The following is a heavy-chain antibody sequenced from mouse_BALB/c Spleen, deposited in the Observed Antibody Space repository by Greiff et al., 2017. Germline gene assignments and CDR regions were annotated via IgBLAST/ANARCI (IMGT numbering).Heavy chain of an antibody. CDR1: GFTFSSYA. CDR3: AREGLLRAWFAY. Sequence: EVQLQQSGGGLVKPGGSLKLSCAASGFTFSSYAMSWVRQTPEKRLEWVASISSGGSTYYPDSVKGRFTISRDNARNILYLQMSSLRSEDTAMYYCAREGLLRAWFAYWGQGTLVTVSA. D-gene: IGHD2-3*01. V-gene: IGHV5-6-5*01. CDR2: ISSGGST. J-gene: IGHJ3*01.